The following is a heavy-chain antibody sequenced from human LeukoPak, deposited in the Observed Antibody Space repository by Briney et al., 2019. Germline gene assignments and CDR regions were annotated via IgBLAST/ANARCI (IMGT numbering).Heavy chain of an antibody. CDR1: GYTFTAQY. CDR3: ARDRAVAADY. CDR2: INPKTGDT. Sequence: ASVKVSCKASGYTFTAQYIHWVRQAPGQGLEWLGRINPKTGDTIYAQKFRGRVTMTGDTSISTAYMELSRLGFDDTAVYYCARDRAVAADYWGQGTLVTVSS. D-gene: IGHD6-19*01. J-gene: IGHJ4*02. V-gene: IGHV1-2*06.